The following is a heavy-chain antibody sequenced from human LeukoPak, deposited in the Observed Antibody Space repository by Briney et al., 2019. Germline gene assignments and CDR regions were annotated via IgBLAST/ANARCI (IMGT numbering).Heavy chain of an antibody. Sequence: GRSLRLSCAASGFTFSSYGMHWVRQAPGKGLEWVAVISYDGSNKYYADSVKGRFTISRDNSKNTLYLQMNSLRAEDTAVYYCAKILWFGETADYGMDVWGQGTTVTVSS. J-gene: IGHJ6*02. CDR3: AKILWFGETADYGMDV. V-gene: IGHV3-30*18. CDR1: GFTFSSYG. CDR2: ISYDGSNK. D-gene: IGHD3-10*01.